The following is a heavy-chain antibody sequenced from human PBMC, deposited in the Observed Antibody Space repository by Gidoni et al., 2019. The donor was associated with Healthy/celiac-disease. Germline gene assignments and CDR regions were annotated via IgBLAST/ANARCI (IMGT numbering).Heavy chain of an antibody. CDR2: ISSSSSYI. CDR1: GFTFSSYS. CDR3: ARAQAYCGGDCYWGGDFQH. J-gene: IGHJ1*01. V-gene: IGHV3-21*01. D-gene: IGHD2-21*02. Sequence: EVQLVESGGGLVKPGGSLRLSCAASGFTFSSYSMNWVRQAPGKGLEWVSSISSSSSYIYYADSVKGRFTISRDNAKNSLYLQMNSLRAEDTAVYYCARAQAYCGGDCYWGGDFQHWGQDTLVTVSS.